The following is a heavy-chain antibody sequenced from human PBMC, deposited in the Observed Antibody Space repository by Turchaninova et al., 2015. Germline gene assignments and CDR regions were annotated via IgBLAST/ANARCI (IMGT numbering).Heavy chain of an antibody. J-gene: IGHJ6*03. Sequence: QVQLQESGPGLVKPSGTLSVTCAVSGDSITNSYWWTWLRQSPGKWLEWIGEMYYRVGTNYNPSLGGRVTLSEDAAKNQFSLKLTSVTAADTAVYYGARGAAREHFYYMDVWGTGTAVSVSS. CDR2: MYYRVGT. CDR1: GDSITNSYW. D-gene: IGHD6-13*01. V-gene: IGHV4-4*02. CDR3: ARGAAREHFYYMDV.